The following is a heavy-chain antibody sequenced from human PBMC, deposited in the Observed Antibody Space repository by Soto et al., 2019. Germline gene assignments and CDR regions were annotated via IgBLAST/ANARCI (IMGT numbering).Heavy chain of an antibody. J-gene: IGHJ6*02. CDR2: IIPIFGTA. CDR3: ARVTYDPVVVTAIVDYYYYGMDV. V-gene: IGHV1-69*13. Sequence: SVKVSCKASGGTFSSYAISWVRQAPGQGLEWMGGIIPIFGTANYAQKFQGRVTITADESTSTAYMELSSLRSEDTAVYYCARVTYDPVVVTAIVDYYYYGMDVWG. D-gene: IGHD2-21*02. CDR1: GGTFSSYA.